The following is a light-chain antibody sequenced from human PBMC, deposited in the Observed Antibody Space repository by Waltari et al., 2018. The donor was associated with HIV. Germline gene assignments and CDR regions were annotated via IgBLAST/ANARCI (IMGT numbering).Light chain of an antibody. CDR3: QSYDSSLSGVV. V-gene: IGLV1-40*01. CDR2: GNS. J-gene: IGLJ2*01. CDR1: SSHIGAGYD. Sequence: QSVLTQPPSVSGAPGQRVTISCTGSSSHIGAGYDVHWYQQLPGTAPKLLISGNSNRPSGVPDRFSGSKSGTSASLAITGLQAEDEADYYCQSYDSSLSGVVFGGGTKLTVL.